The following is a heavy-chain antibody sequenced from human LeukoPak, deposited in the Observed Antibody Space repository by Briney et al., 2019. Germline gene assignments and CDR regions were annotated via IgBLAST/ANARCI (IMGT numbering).Heavy chain of an antibody. CDR3: ATNWNDGCFDY. D-gene: IGHD1-20*01. Sequence: SVKVSCKASGGTFSSYAISWVRQAPGQGLEWMGGIIPILGIANYAQKFQGRVTITADKSTSTAYMELSSLRSEDTAVYYCATNWNDGCFDYWGQGTLVTVSS. J-gene: IGHJ4*02. CDR1: GGTFSSYA. V-gene: IGHV1-69*10. CDR2: IIPILGIA.